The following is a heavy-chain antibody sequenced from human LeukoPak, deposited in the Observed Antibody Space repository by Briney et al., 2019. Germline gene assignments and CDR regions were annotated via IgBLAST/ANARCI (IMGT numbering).Heavy chain of an antibody. D-gene: IGHD1/OR15-1a*01. Sequence: SETLSLTCAVHGGSLSDYFWTWIRQPPGMGLEWIGEINDRGITDYSPSVRSRVTISIDRSKNQFSLKLTSVTAADTAIYYCARERVGGNRRDDSSIWAQGTMVTVSS. J-gene: IGHJ3*02. CDR3: ARERVGGNRRDDSSI. CDR2: INDRGIT. V-gene: IGHV4-34*01. CDR1: GGSLSDYF.